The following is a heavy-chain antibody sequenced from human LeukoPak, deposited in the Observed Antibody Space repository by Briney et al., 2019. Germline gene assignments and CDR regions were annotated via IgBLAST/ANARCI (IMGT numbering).Heavy chain of an antibody. CDR2: ISGSGGNT. Sequence: GGSLRLSCAASGFTFSSYAMSWVRQAPGKGLVWVSAISGSGGNTYYADSVKGRFTISRDNSQNTLYLQMNSLRAEDTAVYYCAKQRSEVVVAATNYWGQGTLVTVSS. CDR1: GFTFSSYA. CDR3: AKQRSEVVVAATNY. V-gene: IGHV3-23*01. D-gene: IGHD2-15*01. J-gene: IGHJ4*02.